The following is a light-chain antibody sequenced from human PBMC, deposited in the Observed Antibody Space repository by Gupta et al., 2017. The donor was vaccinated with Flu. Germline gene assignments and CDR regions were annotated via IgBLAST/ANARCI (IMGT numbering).Light chain of an antibody. CDR1: QSVSSY. J-gene: IGKJ5*01. V-gene: IGKV3-11*01. Sequence: EIVLTQSPATLSLSPGERATLSCRASQSVSSYLAWYQQKPGQAPRLLIYDASNRATGIPARFRGSGSGTDFTLTITSLEPEDFAVYYCHQRTNGPRNTFGQGTRLEIK. CDR3: HQRTNGPRNT. CDR2: DAS.